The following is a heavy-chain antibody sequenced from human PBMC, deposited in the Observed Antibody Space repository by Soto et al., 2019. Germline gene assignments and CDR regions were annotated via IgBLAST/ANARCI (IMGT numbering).Heavy chain of an antibody. V-gene: IGHV4-61*01. J-gene: IGHJ3*02. CDR1: GVSVSSGSYY. CDR3: ARELNDYGGRNAFDI. Sequence: PSETLSLTCTASGVSVSSGSYYWSWMRQRPGKGLEWIGYIYYSGSTNYNTTLKSRVTISVDTSKTQFSLRLSSVTAADTAVYYCARELNDYGGRNAFDIWGQGTMVTVSS. D-gene: IGHD4-17*01. CDR2: IYYSGST.